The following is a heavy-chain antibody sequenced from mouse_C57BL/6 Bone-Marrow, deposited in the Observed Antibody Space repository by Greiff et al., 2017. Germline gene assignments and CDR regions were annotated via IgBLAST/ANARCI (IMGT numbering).Heavy chain of an antibody. CDR1: GYTFTSYW. CDR3: AYDYDGVWFAY. D-gene: IGHD2-4*01. CDR2: IHPNSGST. Sequence: QVQLQQPGAELVKPGASVKLSCKASGYTFTSYWMHWVKQRPGQGLEWIGMIHPNSGSTNYNEKFKSKATLTVDKSSSTAYMQLSSLTSEDSAVYYCAYDYDGVWFAYWGQGTLVTVSA. V-gene: IGHV1-64*01. J-gene: IGHJ3*01.